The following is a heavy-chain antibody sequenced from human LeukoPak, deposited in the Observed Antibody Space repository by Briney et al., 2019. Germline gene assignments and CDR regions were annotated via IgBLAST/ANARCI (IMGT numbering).Heavy chain of an antibody. J-gene: IGHJ3*02. CDR2: ITSTSTNI. Sequence: GGSLRLSCGASGFTFSSYSMNWVRQAPGKGLEWVSSITSTSTNIYYADSVKGRLTISRDNAKNSLYLQMNSLRAEDTALYYCARDRAWFGELYGGAFDIWGQGTMVTVSS. CDR1: GFTFSSYS. CDR3: ARDRAWFGELYGGAFDI. V-gene: IGHV3-21*04. D-gene: IGHD3-10*01.